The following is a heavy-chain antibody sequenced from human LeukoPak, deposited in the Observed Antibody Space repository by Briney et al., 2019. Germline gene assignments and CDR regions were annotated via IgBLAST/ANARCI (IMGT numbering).Heavy chain of an antibody. CDR1: GYTFTSYG. CDR2: ISAYNGNT. D-gene: IGHD2-15*01. CDR3: ATAEYCSGGSCYSRWFDY. J-gene: IGHJ4*02. Sequence: GASVKVSCKASGYTFTSYGISWVRQAPGQGLEWMGWISAYNGNTNYAQKLQGRVTMTTDTSTSTAYMELRSLRSDDTAVYYCATAEYCSGGSCYSRWFDYWGQGTLVTVSS. V-gene: IGHV1-18*01.